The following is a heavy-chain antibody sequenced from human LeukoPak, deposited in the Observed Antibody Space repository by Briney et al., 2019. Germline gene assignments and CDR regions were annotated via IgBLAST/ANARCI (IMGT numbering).Heavy chain of an antibody. V-gene: IGHV5-51*01. CDR1: GYSFNTYW. CDR2: IYPGDSNT. Sequence: GASLQISCKGSGYSFNTYWIGWVRQMPGKGVEWVGIIYPGDSNTRYSPSFQGQVTISADKSISTAYLQWSSLKASDTAMYYCARQNIAVSASDYWGQGTLVTVSS. CDR3: ARQNIAVSASDY. J-gene: IGHJ4*02. D-gene: IGHD6-19*01.